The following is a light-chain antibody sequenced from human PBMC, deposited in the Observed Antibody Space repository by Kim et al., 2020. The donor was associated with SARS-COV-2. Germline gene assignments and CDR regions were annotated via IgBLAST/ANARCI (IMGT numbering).Light chain of an antibody. V-gene: IGKV6-21*01. CDR1: RSIGSG. CDR3: HQSSSLPHS. CDR2: YAS. J-gene: IGKJ2*03. Sequence: SVAPREKATITCRASRSIGSGLHWYQQKPDQSPKLLIKYASQSYSGVPSRFSGSGSGTDFTLTINSLEAEDAATYYCHQSSSLPHSFGQGTKLEI.